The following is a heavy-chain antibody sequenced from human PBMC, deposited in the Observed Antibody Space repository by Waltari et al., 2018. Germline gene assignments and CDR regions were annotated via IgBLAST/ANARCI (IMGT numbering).Heavy chain of an antibody. J-gene: IGHJ3*02. Sequence: QVQLVQSGAEVKKPGASVKVSCKASGYTFTGYYMLWLRQAPGQGLGWMGWSNPNSGGTNYAQKFQGRVTMTRDTSISTAYMELSRLRSDDTAVYYCATYNWNYQPPDAFDIWGQGTMVTVSS. CDR3: ATYNWNYQPPDAFDI. CDR1: GYTFTGYY. CDR2: SNPNSGGT. V-gene: IGHV1-2*02. D-gene: IGHD1-7*01.